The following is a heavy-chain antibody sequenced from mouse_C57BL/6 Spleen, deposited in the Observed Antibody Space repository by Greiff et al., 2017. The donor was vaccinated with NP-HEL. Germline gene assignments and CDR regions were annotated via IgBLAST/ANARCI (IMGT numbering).Heavy chain of an antibody. CDR2: ISNGGGST. CDR1: GFTFSDYY. V-gene: IGHV5-12*01. D-gene: IGHD2-2*01. CDR3: ARHSFAGYYYAMDY. J-gene: IGHJ4*01. Sequence: EVKLQESGGGLVQPGGSLKLSCAASGFTFSDYYMYWVRQTPEKRLEWVAYISNGGGSTYYPDTVKGRFTISRDNAKNTLYLQMSRLKSEDTAMYYCARHSFAGYYYAMDYWGQGTSVTVSS.